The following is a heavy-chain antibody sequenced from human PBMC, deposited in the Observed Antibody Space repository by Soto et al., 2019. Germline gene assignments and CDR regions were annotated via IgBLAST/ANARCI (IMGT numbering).Heavy chain of an antibody. J-gene: IGHJ4*02. CDR2: IIPIIGII. V-gene: IGHV1-69*02. CDR1: GGTFSTYT. Sequence: ASVKVSCKASGGTFSTYTITWVRQAPGQGLEWMGRIIPIIGIINYAQKFQGRVTITTDTSASAAYMELSSLRSEDTAVYYCARHGSGWDYWGQGTLVTVSS. CDR3: ARHGSGWDY. D-gene: IGHD6-19*01.